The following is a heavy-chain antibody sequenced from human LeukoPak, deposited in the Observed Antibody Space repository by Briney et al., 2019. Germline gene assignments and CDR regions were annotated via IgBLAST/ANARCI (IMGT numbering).Heavy chain of an antibody. D-gene: IGHD6-19*01. CDR1: GFTFSNYW. V-gene: IGHV3-7*01. CDR3: VRYRDNSGPYDY. Sequence: GGSLRLSCAGSGFTFSNYWMSWVRQAPGKGLEWVANIKQDGREIYYLDSVKGRFTVPRDNAKSSLYLQMTSLRAEDTAVYYCVRYRDNSGPYDYWGQGTLVTVSS. J-gene: IGHJ4*02. CDR2: IKQDGREI.